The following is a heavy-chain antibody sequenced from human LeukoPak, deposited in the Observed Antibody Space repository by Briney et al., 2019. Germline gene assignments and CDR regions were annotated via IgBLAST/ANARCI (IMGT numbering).Heavy chain of an antibody. V-gene: IGHV3-7*01. CDR3: ATDRGWRTSGYYLYYFEY. Sequence: GGSLRLSCAASGFIFTNYFMSWVRQAPGKGREWVASIKHDGSEKYYVDSVRGRFTISRDNTMNSLYLQMSSLRAEDTAVYYCATDRGWRTSGYYLYYFEYWGQGTLVTFSS. CDR2: IKHDGSEK. CDR1: GFIFTNYF. J-gene: IGHJ4*02. D-gene: IGHD3-3*01.